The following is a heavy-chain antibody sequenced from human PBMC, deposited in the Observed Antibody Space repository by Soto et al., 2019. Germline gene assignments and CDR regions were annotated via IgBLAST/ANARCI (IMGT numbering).Heavy chain of an antibody. CDR3: ARAGSSSGWFDP. V-gene: IGHV4-59*01. D-gene: IGHD6-13*01. J-gene: IGHJ5*02. CDR1: GGSISSYY. Sequence: QVQLQESGPGLVKPSETLSLTCTVSGGSISSYYWSWIRHPPGKGLEWIGYIYYTGSTNYNPSLKSRVTISVDTSMNQFSLKLTSVTAADTAVYYCARAGSSSGWFDPWGQGTLVTVSS. CDR2: IYYTGST.